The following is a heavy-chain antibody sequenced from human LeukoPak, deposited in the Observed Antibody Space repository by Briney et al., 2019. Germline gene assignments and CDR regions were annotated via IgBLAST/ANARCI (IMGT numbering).Heavy chain of an antibody. CDR1: GGSISSYTYY. J-gene: IGHJ4*02. CDR2: IYYSGYT. V-gene: IGHV4-39*07. CDR3: ARGLQYYDILTASYYFDY. D-gene: IGHD3-9*01. Sequence: SETLSLTCNVSGGSISSYTYYWGWIRQSPGKGLEWIGSIYYSGYTYYNPSLKSRVTISVDTSKNQFSLKLSSVTAADTAVYYCARGLQYYDILTASYYFDYWGQGTLVTVSS.